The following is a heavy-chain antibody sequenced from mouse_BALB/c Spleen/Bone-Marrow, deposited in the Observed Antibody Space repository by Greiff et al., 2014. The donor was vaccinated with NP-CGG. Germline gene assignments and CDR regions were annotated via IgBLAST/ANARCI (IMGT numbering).Heavy chain of an antibody. CDR3: ARGRYDFAY. D-gene: IGHD2-3*01. CDR2: ISTYSGNT. Sequence: VQLQQSGPELVRPGVSVKISYKGSGYTFTDYAMHWAKQSHAKSLEWIGVISTYSGNTNYNQKFKGKATMTVDKSSSTAYMELARLTSEDSAIYYCARGRYDFAYWGQGTLVTVSA. J-gene: IGHJ3*01. V-gene: IGHV1-67*01. CDR1: GYTFTDYA.